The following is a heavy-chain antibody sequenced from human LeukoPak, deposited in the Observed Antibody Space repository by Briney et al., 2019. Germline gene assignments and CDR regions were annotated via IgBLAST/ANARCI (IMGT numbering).Heavy chain of an antibody. CDR3: ARVFDSGSQAYFYYMDV. J-gene: IGHJ6*03. D-gene: IGHD3-10*01. CDR2: IYYSGST. Sequence: SETLSLTCTVSGGSISSYYWSWIRQPPGKGLEWIGYIYYSGSTNYNPSLKSRVTMSVDTSKNQFSLKVSSVTAADTAVYYCARVFDSGSQAYFYYMDVWGKGTTVTIFS. V-gene: IGHV4-59*01. CDR1: GGSISSYY.